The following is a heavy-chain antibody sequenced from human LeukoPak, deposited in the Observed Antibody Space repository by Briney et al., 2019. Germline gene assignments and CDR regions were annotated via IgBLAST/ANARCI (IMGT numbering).Heavy chain of an antibody. D-gene: IGHD4-17*01. V-gene: IGHV3-21*01. CDR3: ARTTVTTRGRAFDI. CDR1: GFTFSSYS. Sequence: GGSLRLSCAASGFTFSSYSMNWVRQAPGKGLEWVSSISSSSYIYYADSVKGRFTISRDNAKNSLYLQMNSLRAEDTAVYYCARTTVTTRGRAFDIWGQGTMVTVSS. CDR2: ISSSSYI. J-gene: IGHJ3*02.